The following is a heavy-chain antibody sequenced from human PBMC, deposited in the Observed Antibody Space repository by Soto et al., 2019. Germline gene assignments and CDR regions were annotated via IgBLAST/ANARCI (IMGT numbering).Heavy chain of an antibody. CDR2: IKEDGSAK. Sequence: EVQLVESGGGLVQPGGSLRVSCAASGFSFTSYWMSWVRQAPGKGLEWVANIKEDGSAKYYLDSVKGRFTISRVNAKNSLYLQMSSLRAEDTAVYYCAREDFYRFDYWGQGNLVTVSS. V-gene: IGHV3-7*01. CDR3: AREDFYRFDY. J-gene: IGHJ4*02. CDR1: GFSFTSYW.